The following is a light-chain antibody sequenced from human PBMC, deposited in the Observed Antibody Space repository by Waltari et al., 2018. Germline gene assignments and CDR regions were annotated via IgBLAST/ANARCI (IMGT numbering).Light chain of an antibody. CDR1: NGDVGSYNL. CDR3: SSYAGSNTVV. J-gene: IGLJ3*02. CDR2: GVT. Sequence: QSALTQPASVSGSPGQSITLSCTGTNGDVGSYNLVSWYQQYPGKAPKLIIYGVTKRPSGLSNRFSASKSGNTASLTISGLQAEDEADYYCSSYAGSNTVVFGGGTKLTVL. V-gene: IGLV2-23*02.